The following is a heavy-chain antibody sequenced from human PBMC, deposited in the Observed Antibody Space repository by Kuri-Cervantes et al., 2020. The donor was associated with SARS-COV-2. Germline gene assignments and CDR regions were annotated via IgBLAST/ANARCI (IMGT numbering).Heavy chain of an antibody. CDR1: GFTVNYYW. Sequence: GESLKISCAASGFTVNYYWMTWVRQAPGGGLEWVANVKQDGSETYYVESVKGRFTISRDNAKNSLYLQMNSLRADDTAVYYYVRLGAAYVDTLVVMRAVHYFDSWGQGTLVTVSS. D-gene: IGHD5-18*01. J-gene: IGHJ4*02. CDR3: VRLGAAYVDTLVVMRAVHYFDS. V-gene: IGHV3-7*03. CDR2: VKQDGSET.